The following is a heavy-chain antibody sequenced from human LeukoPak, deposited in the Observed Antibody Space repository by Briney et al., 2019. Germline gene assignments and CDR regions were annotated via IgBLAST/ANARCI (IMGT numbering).Heavy chain of an antibody. Sequence: PGGSLRFSCVASGFGFSTHDMSWGRQAPGKGLEWVSSISGSGTGTYYTDSVKGRFTISRDTSKNTLYMQMNNLRAEDTAVYYCVKGFHFDWWGQGTLVTVSS. CDR2: ISGSGTGT. CDR3: VKGFHFDW. CDR1: GFGFSTHD. V-gene: IGHV3-23*01. J-gene: IGHJ4*02.